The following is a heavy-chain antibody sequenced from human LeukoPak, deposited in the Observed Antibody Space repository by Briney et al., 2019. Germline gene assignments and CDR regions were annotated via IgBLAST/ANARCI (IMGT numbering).Heavy chain of an antibody. Sequence: PSETLSLTCTVSGYSISSGYYWSWIRQPPGKGLEWIGSIYHSGSTYYNPSLKSRVTISVDTSKNQFSLKLSSVTAADTAVYYCARLIVVVPAAIRRFDPWGQGTLGTVSS. CDR2: IYHSGST. J-gene: IGHJ5*02. V-gene: IGHV4-38-2*02. CDR1: GYSISSGYY. CDR3: ARLIVVVPAAIRRFDP. D-gene: IGHD2-2*02.